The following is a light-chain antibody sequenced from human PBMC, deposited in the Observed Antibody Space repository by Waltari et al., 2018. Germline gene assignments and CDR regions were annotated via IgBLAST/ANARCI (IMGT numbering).Light chain of an antibody. CDR1: SSNIGSNY. CDR3: AAWDDSLV. CDR2: RNN. Sequence: QSVLTQPPSASGTPGQRVTISCSGRSSNIGSNYVYWYQQLPGTAPKLLIYRNNQRPSGVPDRFYGSKSGTSASLAISGLRSEDEADYYCAAWDDSLVFGGGTKLTVL. J-gene: IGLJ3*02. V-gene: IGLV1-47*01.